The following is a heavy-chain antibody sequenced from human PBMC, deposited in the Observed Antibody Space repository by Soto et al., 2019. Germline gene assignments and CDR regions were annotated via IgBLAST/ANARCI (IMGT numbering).Heavy chain of an antibody. CDR2: ISYDGNIN. J-gene: IGHJ6*02. CDR1: GFTFDIYA. CDR3: VREDVVTESQYYGFDL. V-gene: IGHV3-30*09. D-gene: IGHD2-21*02. Sequence: QEQLVESGGGVVQPGRSLRLSCAASGFTFDIYAMHWVRQAPGKGLEWLAVISYDGNINNYADSVKGRFAISRDNANNTLYLQMNNLKTEDTAVYYGVREDVVTESQYYGFDLWGQGTRVTVS.